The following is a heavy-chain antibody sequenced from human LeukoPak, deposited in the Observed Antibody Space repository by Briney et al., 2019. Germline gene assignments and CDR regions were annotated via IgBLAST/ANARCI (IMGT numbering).Heavy chain of an antibody. CDR2: IYHSGST. Sequence: PSETLSLTCAVSGYSISSGYYWGWIRQPPGKGLEGIGIIYHSGSTYYNPPLKTRFTTSVDTSKNQFSLKLSSVTAADTAVYYCARGYYDSSGYLDYWGQGTLVTVSS. CDR1: GYSISSGYY. V-gene: IGHV4-38-2*01. CDR3: ARGYYDSSGYLDY. J-gene: IGHJ4*02. D-gene: IGHD3-22*01.